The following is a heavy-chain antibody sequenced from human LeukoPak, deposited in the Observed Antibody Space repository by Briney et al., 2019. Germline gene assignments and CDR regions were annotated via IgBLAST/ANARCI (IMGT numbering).Heavy chain of an antibody. CDR2: IYYSGST. V-gene: IGHV4-59*01. CDR3: ARAIAAAGSFNWFDP. J-gene: IGHJ5*02. D-gene: IGHD6-13*01. CDR1: GGSISSYY. Sequence: SETLSLTCTVSGGSISSYYWSWIRQPPGKGLEWIGYIYYSGSTNYNPSLKSRVTISVVTSKNQFSLKLSSVTAADTAVYYCARAIAAAGSFNWFDPWGQGTLVTVSS.